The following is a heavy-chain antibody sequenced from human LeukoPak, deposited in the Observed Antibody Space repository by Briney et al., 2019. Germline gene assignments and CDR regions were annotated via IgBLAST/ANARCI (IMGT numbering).Heavy chain of an antibody. V-gene: IGHV3-30*18. CDR1: GFTFSSYG. J-gene: IGHJ4*02. CDR2: VSYDGRNK. D-gene: IGHD6-19*01. Sequence: PGGSLRLSCATSGFTFSSYGMHWVRQAPGKGLEWVAVVSYDGRNKFYKDSVKGRFTISRDNSKNTLYLQMNSLRAEDTAVYYCAKRGTGVAGTSPYYFDYWGQGTLVTVSS. CDR3: AKRGTGVAGTSPYYFDY.